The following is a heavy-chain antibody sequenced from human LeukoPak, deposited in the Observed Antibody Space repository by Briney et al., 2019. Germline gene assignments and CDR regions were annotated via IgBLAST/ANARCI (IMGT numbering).Heavy chain of an antibody. CDR1: GFTFSSYA. CDR2: ISSNGGST. D-gene: IGHD3-10*01. Sequence: PGGSLRLSCAASGFTFSSYAMHWVRQAPGKGLEYVSAISSNGGSTYYANSVKGRFTISRDNSKNTLYLQMGSLRAEDMAVYYCARGYYYGSGGSDYWGQGTLVTVSS. CDR3: ARGYYYGSGGSDY. J-gene: IGHJ4*02. V-gene: IGHV3-64*01.